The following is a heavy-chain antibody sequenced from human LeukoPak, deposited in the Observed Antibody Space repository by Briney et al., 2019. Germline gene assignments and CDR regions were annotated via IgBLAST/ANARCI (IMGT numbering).Heavy chain of an antibody. CDR2: IYNSGSS. D-gene: IGHD3-22*01. J-gene: IGHJ4*02. Sequence: SETLSLTCTVSGDSLSSGVSYWSWIRQLPGKGLEWIGHIYNSGSSLCNPSLKSRVIISEDTSRNQFSLKLNSVTAADTAVYYCARGYYYDSSGYYSPLHVDFDYWGQGTLVTVSS. CDR3: ARGYYYDSSGYYSPLHVDFDY. CDR1: GDSLSSGVSY. V-gene: IGHV4-31*03.